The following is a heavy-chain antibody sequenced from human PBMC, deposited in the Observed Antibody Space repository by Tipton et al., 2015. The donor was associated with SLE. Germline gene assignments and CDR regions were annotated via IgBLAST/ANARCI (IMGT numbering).Heavy chain of an antibody. D-gene: IGHD4-17*01. V-gene: IGHV4-34*01. CDR3: ASLAVTTQYYYYYYYMDV. Sequence: TLSLTCAVYGGSFSGYYWSWIRQPPGKGLEWIGEINHSGSTNYNPSLKSRVTISVDTSKNQFSQKLSSVTAADTAVYYCASLAVTTQYYYYYYYMDVWGKGATVTVSS. CDR2: INHSGST. J-gene: IGHJ6*03. CDR1: GGSFSGYY.